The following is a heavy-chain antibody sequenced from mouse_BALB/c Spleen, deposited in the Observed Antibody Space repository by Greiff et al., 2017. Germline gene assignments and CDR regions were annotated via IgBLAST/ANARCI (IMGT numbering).Heavy chain of an antibody. CDR2: ISSGGGST. D-gene: IGHD2-2*01. V-gene: IGHV5-12-1*01. J-gene: IGHJ2*01. Sequence: EVKVVESGGGLVKPGGSLKLSCAASGFAFSSYDMSWVRQTPEKRLEWVAYISSGGGSTYYPDTVKGRFTISRDNAKNTLYLQMSSLKSEDTAMYYCARPPYGSYYFDYWGQGTTLTVSS. CDR3: ARPPYGSYYFDY. CDR1: GFAFSSYD.